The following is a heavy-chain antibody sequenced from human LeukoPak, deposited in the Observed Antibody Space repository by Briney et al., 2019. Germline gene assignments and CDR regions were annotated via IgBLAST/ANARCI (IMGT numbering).Heavy chain of an antibody. CDR2: INPSGGST. J-gene: IGHJ5*02. CDR1: GYTFTSYY. D-gene: IGHD5-18*01. CDR3: ASQGTGVDTAMVNDWFDP. V-gene: IGHV1-46*01. Sequence: ASVKVSCKASGYTFTSYYMHWMRQPPGQGLEWMGIINPSGGSTSYAQKFQGRVTMTRDTSTSTVYMELSSLRSEDTAVYYCASQGTGVDTAMVNDWFDPWGQGTLVTVSS.